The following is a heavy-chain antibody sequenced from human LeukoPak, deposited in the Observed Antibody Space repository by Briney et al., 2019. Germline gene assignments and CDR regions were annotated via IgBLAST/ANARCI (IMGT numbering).Heavy chain of an antibody. Sequence: PGGSLRLSCAASGFTLSDYFMTWIRQAPGKGLEWVSVICSGGTTYYGDSVEGRFTISRDNSRNTLNLQMNSLRAEDTAVYFCARGQSGDPAFDIWGQGTMVTVSS. J-gene: IGHJ3*02. D-gene: IGHD4-17*01. CDR3: ARGQSGDPAFDI. CDR1: GFTLSDYF. CDR2: ICSGGTT. V-gene: IGHV3-53*01.